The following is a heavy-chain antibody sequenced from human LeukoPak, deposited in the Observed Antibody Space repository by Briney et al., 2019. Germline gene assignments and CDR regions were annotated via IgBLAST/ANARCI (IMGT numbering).Heavy chain of an antibody. V-gene: IGHV3-23*01. D-gene: IGHD6-6*01. CDR2: ISGSGGST. CDR1: GFTFSSCA. CDR3: AKGTYSSSPRDY. J-gene: IGHJ4*02. Sequence: GGSLRLSCAASGFTFSSCAMSWVRQAPGKGLEWVSTISGSGGSTYYADSVKGRFTISRDNSKSTLFLQMNSLRAEDTAVYYCAKGTYSSSPRDYWGQGTLVTVSS.